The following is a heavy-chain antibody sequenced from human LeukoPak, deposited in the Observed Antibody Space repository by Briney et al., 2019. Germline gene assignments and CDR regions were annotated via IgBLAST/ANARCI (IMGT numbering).Heavy chain of an antibody. V-gene: IGHV1-18*01. Sequence: ASVKVSCKASGYSFTNYDIIWVRQAPGQGLEWMGWINPDSGNTKYSQKLQGRVTMTTDTSTSTAYMELRSLRSDDTAVYYCAREMYYDSSGYRYWGQGTLVTVSS. J-gene: IGHJ4*02. CDR1: GYSFTNYD. CDR2: INPDSGNT. D-gene: IGHD3-22*01. CDR3: AREMYYDSSGYRY.